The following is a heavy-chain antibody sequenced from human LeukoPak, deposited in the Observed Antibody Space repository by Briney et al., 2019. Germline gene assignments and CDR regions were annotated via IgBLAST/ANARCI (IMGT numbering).Heavy chain of an antibody. Sequence: GGSLRLSCAASGFSFSDYWMSWVRQSPGKGLEWVANIKQDGSEKYYVDSVKGRFTISRDNAKNSLYLQMNSLRAEDTAVYYCARDLRGDAFDIWGQGTMVTVSS. CDR3: ARDLRGDAFDI. V-gene: IGHV3-7*01. CDR1: GFSFSDYW. J-gene: IGHJ3*02. CDR2: IKQDGSEK.